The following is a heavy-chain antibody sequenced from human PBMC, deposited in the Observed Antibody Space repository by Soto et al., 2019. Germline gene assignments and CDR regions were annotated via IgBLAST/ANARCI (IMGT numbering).Heavy chain of an antibody. J-gene: IGHJ4*02. Sequence: GGSLRLSCAASGFTFSSYAMSWVRQAPGKGLEWVSAISGSGGSTYYADSVKGRFTISRDNSKNTLYLKMNSLRAEDTAVYYCAKENGYSSSWFEFDYWGQGTLVTVSS. V-gene: IGHV3-23*01. CDR2: ISGSGGST. D-gene: IGHD6-13*01. CDR3: AKENGYSSSWFEFDY. CDR1: GFTFSSYA.